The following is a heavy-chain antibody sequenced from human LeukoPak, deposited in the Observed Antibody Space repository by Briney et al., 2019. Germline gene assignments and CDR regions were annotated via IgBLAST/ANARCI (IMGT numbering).Heavy chain of an antibody. V-gene: IGHV4-31*03. CDR3: ARERGDRSAFDI. CDR2: IYYSGST. CDR1: GGPISSGGYY. J-gene: IGHJ3*02. Sequence: MASQTLSLTCTVSGGPISSGGYYWSWIRQHPGKGLEWIGYIYYSGSTYYNPSLKSRVTISVDTSKNQFSLKLSSVTAADTAVYYCARERGDRSAFDIWGQGTMVTVSS. D-gene: IGHD3-16*01.